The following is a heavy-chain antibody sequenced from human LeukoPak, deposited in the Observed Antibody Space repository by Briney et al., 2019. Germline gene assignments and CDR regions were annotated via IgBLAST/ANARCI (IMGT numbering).Heavy chain of an antibody. Sequence: SETLSLTCAVSGGSVSNSLYYWSWIRQPPGKGLEWIGYIYYNGDTNYNPSLKSRVIISIDTSSNQSSLRLNSMTAADTAVYYCARVLRAASWRSYDYWGQGSLVTVSS. CDR2: IYYNGDT. V-gene: IGHV4-61*01. D-gene: IGHD5-18*01. CDR3: ARVLRAASWRSYDY. J-gene: IGHJ4*02. CDR1: GGSVSNSLYY.